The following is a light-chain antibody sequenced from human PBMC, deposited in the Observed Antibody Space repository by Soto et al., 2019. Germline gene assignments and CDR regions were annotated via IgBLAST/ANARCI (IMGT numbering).Light chain of an antibody. Sequence: EIGLTQSPDTLSVSPGERATLSCRASQRVGSNLAWYQQKPGQVPRLLMYGASTRASGIPARFSGSGSGTEFTLTISSLQSEDFAVYYCQQYDDWPPTFGQGTKVEVK. CDR1: QRVGSN. CDR2: GAS. CDR3: QQYDDWPPT. J-gene: IGKJ1*01. V-gene: IGKV3D-15*01.